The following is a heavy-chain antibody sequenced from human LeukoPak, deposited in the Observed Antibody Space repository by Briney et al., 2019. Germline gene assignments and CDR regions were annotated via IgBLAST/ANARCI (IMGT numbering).Heavy chain of an antibody. D-gene: IGHD3-22*01. CDR1: GFTFSSYA. J-gene: IGHJ4*02. Sequence: PGRSLRLSCAASGFTFSSYAMHWVRQAPGKGLEWVAVISYDRSNKYYADSVKGRFTISRDNSKNTLYLQMNSLRAEDTAVYYCARGSYYYDSSGYPDFDYWGQGTLVTVSS. CDR3: ARGSYYYDSSGYPDFDY. V-gene: IGHV3-30-3*01. CDR2: ISYDRSNK.